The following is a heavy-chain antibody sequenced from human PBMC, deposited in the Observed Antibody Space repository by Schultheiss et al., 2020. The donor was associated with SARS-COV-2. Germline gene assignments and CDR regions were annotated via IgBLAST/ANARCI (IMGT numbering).Heavy chain of an antibody. CDR2: ISSDSVT. V-gene: IGHV3-11*06. CDR3: AATTGYYTNVDY. J-gene: IGHJ4*02. D-gene: IGHD3/OR15-3a*01. Sequence: GESLKISCGASGFTFSAHYMSWIRQTPGKGLEWVSYISSDSVTRYAESVKGRFTIFRNNANNSLYLQMSSLRADDTALYYCAATTGYYTNVDYWGQGTLVTVSS. CDR1: GFTFSAHY.